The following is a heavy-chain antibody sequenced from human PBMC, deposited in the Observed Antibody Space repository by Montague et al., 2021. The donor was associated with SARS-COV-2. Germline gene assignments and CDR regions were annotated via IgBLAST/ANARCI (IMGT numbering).Heavy chain of an antibody. V-gene: IGHV4-34*01. CDR2: IHHGGST. CDR1: GGSFSTYS. J-gene: IGHJ6*03. D-gene: IGHD3-10*01. CDR3: ARLGDGVVPSPILGVGPYYSYYYMDV. Sequence: SETLSLTCAVHGGSFSTYSWNWIRQPPGKGLEWIGEIHHGGSTNXNPSLESRVTISADTSKNQFSLKLTSVAAADTAVYYCARLGDGVVPSPILGVGPYYSYYYMDVWGKGTTVTVSS.